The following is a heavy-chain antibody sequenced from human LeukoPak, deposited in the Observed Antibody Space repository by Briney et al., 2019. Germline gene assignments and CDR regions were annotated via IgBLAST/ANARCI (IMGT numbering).Heavy chain of an antibody. V-gene: IGHV3-13*01. CDR2: VGTVGDT. CDR1: GFTFSNSD. Sequence: GGSLRLSCAASGFTFSNSDMHWVRQAAGKGLEWVSAVGTVGDTYYPGSVKGRFTISRENAKNSLYLQMNSLRAGDTAVYYCAREMGDKYSSSWALDLWGRGTLVTVSS. J-gene: IGHJ2*01. D-gene: IGHD6-13*01. CDR3: AREMGDKYSSSWALDL.